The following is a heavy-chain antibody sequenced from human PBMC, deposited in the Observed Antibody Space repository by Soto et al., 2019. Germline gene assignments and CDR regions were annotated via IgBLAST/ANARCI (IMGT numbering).Heavy chain of an antibody. Sequence: ASVKFSCKASGGTFSSYAISWVRQAPGQGLEWMGGIIPIFGTANYAQKFQGRVTITADESTSTAYMELSSLRSEETAVYYCARRLQPSDYYYHYYRMDVWGQGTTVIVSS. CDR1: GGTFSSYA. CDR2: IIPIFGTA. CDR3: ARRLQPSDYYYHYYRMDV. J-gene: IGHJ6*02. D-gene: IGHD2-15*01. V-gene: IGHV1-69*13.